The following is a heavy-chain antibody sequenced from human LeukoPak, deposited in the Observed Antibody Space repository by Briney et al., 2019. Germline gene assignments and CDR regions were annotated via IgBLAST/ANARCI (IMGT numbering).Heavy chain of an antibody. CDR2: ISGSGSGGST. D-gene: IGHD3-10*02. CDR3: AELGITMIGGV. V-gene: IGHV3-23*01. CDR1: GFTFSNSA. Sequence: PGGSLRLSCAASGFTFSNSATSWVRQAPGKGLEWVSSISGSGSGGSTYYADSVKGRFTISRDNSKNTLYLQMNSLRAEDTAVYYCAELGITMIGGVWGKGTTVTISS. J-gene: IGHJ6*04.